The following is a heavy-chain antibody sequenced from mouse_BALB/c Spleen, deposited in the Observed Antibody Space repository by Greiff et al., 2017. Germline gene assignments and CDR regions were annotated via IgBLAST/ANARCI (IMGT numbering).Heavy chain of an antibody. Sequence: EVQGVESGGGLVQPGGSRKLSCAASGFTFSSFGMHWVRQAPEKGLEWVAYISSGSSTIYYADTVKGRFTISRDNPKNTLFLQMTSLRSEDTAMYYCARSRGYLDYWGQGTTLTVSS. J-gene: IGHJ2*01. V-gene: IGHV5-17*02. CDR3: ARSRGYLDY. CDR1: GFTFSSFG. CDR2: ISSGSSTI.